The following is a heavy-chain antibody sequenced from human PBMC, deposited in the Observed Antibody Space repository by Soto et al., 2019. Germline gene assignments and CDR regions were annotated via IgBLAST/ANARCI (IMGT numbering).Heavy chain of an antibody. V-gene: IGHV4-59*01. CDR1: GGSISSYY. J-gene: IGHJ5*02. CDR3: ARDQGDIVVVPAAGGFGTPHNWFDP. CDR2: IYYSGST. Sequence: SETLSLTCTVSGGSISSYYWSWIRQPPGEGLEWIGYIYYSGSTNYNPSLKSRVTISVDTSKNQFSLKLSSVTAADTAVYYCARDQGDIVVVPAAGGFGTPHNWFDPWGQGTLVTVSS. D-gene: IGHD2-2*01.